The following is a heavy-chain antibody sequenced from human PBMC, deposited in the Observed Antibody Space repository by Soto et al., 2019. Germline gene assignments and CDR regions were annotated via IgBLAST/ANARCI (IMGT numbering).Heavy chain of an antibody. D-gene: IGHD4-17*01. CDR1: EFTFSSYS. J-gene: IGHJ4*02. Sequence: GGALRLSCAASEFTFSSYSMNWVRHAPGKGLEWVSHISSSSNLVTYADSVRGRFTISRDNAKRSVSLLMNSLRDEDTAVYYCARDGYGDFYFDYWGRGALVTVSS. CDR3: ARDGYGDFYFDY. V-gene: IGHV3-48*02. CDR2: ISSSSNLV.